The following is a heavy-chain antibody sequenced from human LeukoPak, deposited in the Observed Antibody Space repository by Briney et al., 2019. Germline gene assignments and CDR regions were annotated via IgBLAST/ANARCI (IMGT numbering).Heavy chain of an antibody. CDR1: GFTVSSNS. D-gene: IGHD5-12*01. Sequence: GSLRLSCTVSGFTVSSNSMSWIRQPPGKGLEWIGYIYYSGSTYYNPSLKSRVTISVDTSKNQFSLKLSSVTAADTAVYYCARVTWTNSGYDWQLDYWGQGTLVTVSS. CDR2: IYYSGST. J-gene: IGHJ4*02. CDR3: ARVTWTNSGYDWQLDY. V-gene: IGHV4-59*02.